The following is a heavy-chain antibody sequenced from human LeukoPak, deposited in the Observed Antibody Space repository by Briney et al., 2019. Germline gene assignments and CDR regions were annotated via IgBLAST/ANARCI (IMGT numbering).Heavy chain of an antibody. V-gene: IGHV4-39*01. D-gene: IGHD3-10*01. CDR3: ARHPPYGSRNWGAYYVDS. Sequence: SETLSLTCNVSGGAISSTAYYWGWIRQPPGKGLEWIGSIYYSGSTDYNPSLQSRITISVDTSHNQFSLKLNSVTAADTALYYCARHPPYGSRNWGAYYVDSWGQGTLVTVSS. CDR1: GGAISSTAYY. J-gene: IGHJ4*02. CDR2: IYYSGST.